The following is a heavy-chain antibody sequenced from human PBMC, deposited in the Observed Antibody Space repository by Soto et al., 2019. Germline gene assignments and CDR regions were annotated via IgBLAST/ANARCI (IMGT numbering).Heavy chain of an antibody. CDR3: ARTSDFWSGYWFDP. J-gene: IGHJ5*02. D-gene: IGHD3-3*01. CDR1: GYPFTSYV. V-gene: IGHV1-18*01. Sequence: GASVKVSCKASGYPFTSYVISWVRQAPGQGLEWMGWISAYNGNTNYAQKLQGRVTMTTDTSTSTAYMELRSLRSDDTAVYYCARTSDFWSGYWFDPWGQGTLVTVSS. CDR2: ISAYNGNT.